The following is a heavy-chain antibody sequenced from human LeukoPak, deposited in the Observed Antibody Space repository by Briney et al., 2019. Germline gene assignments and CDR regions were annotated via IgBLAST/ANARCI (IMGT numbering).Heavy chain of an antibody. CDR3: ARDLNVRPFGY. J-gene: IGHJ4*02. V-gene: IGHV3-48*03. CDR2: ISSSGTII. CDR1: GFTFSSYE. Sequence: PGGSLRLSCAASGFTFSSYEMNWVRQAPGKGLEWVSYISSSGTIIYYADSVKGRFTISRDNAKNSLYLQMNSLRAEDTALYYCARDLNVRPFGYWGQGTLVTVSS. D-gene: IGHD6-6*01.